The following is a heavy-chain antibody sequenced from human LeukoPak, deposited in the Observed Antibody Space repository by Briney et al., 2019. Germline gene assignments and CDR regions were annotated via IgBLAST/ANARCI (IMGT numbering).Heavy chain of an antibody. V-gene: IGHV4-4*02. D-gene: IGHD6-6*01. CDR2: IYHSGTT. CDR3: AKDLGSSRPRGDS. CDR1: GGSITSNIW. Sequence: SGTLSLTCAVSGGSITSNIWWNWARQPPGKGLEWIGEIYHSGTTNYNSSLKSRGTITVDKSKNQFSLRLTSVPAADTAVYYCAKDLGSSRPRGDSWGQGTLVTVSS. J-gene: IGHJ4*02.